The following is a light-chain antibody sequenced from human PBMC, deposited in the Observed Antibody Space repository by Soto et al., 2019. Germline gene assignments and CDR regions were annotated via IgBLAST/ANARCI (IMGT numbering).Light chain of an antibody. Sequence: EIVLTQSPATLSLSPGERATLSCRASQSVSSYLAWYQQKPGKVPRLLIYDASNRATGIPARFSGSGSGTDFTLTISSLEPEDFAVYYCQQRSNWPLTFGGGTKVEIK. CDR1: QSVSSY. V-gene: IGKV3-11*01. CDR3: QQRSNWPLT. J-gene: IGKJ4*01. CDR2: DAS.